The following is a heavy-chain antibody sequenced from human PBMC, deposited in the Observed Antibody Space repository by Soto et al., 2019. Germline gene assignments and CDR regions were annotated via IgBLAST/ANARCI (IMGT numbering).Heavy chain of an antibody. D-gene: IGHD6-13*01. CDR2: TTTTGAIT. J-gene: IGHJ4*02. Sequence: EVQLLESGGGLVQPGGSLRLSCVASGFTFSDSAMSWVRQAPGKGLEWVSGTTTTGAITYYADSVKGRFTISRDNDQNTLNLQMNSLRPEDTAKYSCAKGGQHQRGFDSWGQGTLVTVSS. CDR1: GFTFSDSA. CDR3: AKGGQHQRGFDS. V-gene: IGHV3-23*01.